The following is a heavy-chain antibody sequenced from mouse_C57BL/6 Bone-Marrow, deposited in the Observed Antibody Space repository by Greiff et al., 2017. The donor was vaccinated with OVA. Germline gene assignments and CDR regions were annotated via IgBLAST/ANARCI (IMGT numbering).Heavy chain of an antibody. V-gene: IGHV1-36*01. CDR3: AGGLRRRYYFGF. CDR1: GFTFTDYY. Sequence: VQLQQSGPVLVKPGPSVKISCKASGFTFTDYYMHWVKQSPGKGLEWIGLVYPYNGGTSYNQKFKGKATLTVDTSSRTAYIELNVLTAEYSAVYYCAGGLRRRYYFGFWGQGTTRTVSS. J-gene: IGHJ2*01. D-gene: IGHD2-4*01. CDR2: VYPYNGGT.